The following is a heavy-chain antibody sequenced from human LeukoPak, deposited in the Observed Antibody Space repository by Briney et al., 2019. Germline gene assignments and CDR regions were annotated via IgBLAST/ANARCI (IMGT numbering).Heavy chain of an antibody. CDR3: ATASTSRHAFDI. Sequence: ASVKVSCKASGYTFTSYDINWVRQATGQGLEWMGWMNPNSGNTGYAQKFQGRVTMTRNTSISTAYMELSSLRSEDTAVYYCATASTSRHAFDIWGQGTMVTVSS. V-gene: IGHV1-8*01. CDR2: MNPNSGNT. J-gene: IGHJ3*02. D-gene: IGHD4-11*01. CDR1: GYTFTSYD.